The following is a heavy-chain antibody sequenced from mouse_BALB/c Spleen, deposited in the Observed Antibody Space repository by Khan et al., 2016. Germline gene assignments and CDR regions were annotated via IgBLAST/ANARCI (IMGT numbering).Heavy chain of an antibody. CDR3: ARADCCGSSGAY. J-gene: IGHJ3*01. V-gene: IGHV1-54*01. CDR2: TNPGSGGT. D-gene: IGHD1-1*01. Sequence: QVQLQQSGAELVRPGTSVKVSCKASGYAFTNYLIEWVKQRPGQGLEWIGVTNPGSGGTNYNEKFKGKATLTADKSSSTAYMQLSILTSEDSAVYFCARADCCGSSGAYWGQGTLVTVSA. CDR1: GYAFTNYL.